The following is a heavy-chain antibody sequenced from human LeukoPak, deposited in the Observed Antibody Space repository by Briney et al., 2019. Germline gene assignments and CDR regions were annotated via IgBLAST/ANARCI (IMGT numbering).Heavy chain of an antibody. CDR1: GGSIGDTNYY. V-gene: IGHV4-39*07. CDR3: ARQNSVGVATVLPDYFDH. Sequence: SETLSLTCTVSGGSIGDTNYYWAWIRQSPGKGLEWIGSIYYSGRTNNNPSLKSRVTLSIDTSENQLFLRLTSVTAADTAIYYCARQNSVGVATVLPDYFDHWGQGTLVTVSS. CDR2: IYYSGRT. D-gene: IGHD5-12*01. J-gene: IGHJ4*02.